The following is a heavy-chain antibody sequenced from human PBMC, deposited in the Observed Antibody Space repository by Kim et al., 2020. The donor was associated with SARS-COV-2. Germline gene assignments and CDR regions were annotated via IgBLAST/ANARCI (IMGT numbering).Heavy chain of an antibody. Sequence: SETLSLTCTVSGGSVSSDGYYWSWIRQPPGKGLEWIGYIYHSEDTNSNPSLKSRVTMSKDTSRNQFSLKLTSVTAADTAVYYCARHPRVAATRNYVFDYWGQGTLVTVSS. CDR3: ARHPRVAATRNYVFDY. CDR1: GGSVSSDGYY. CDR2: IYHSEDT. J-gene: IGHJ4*02. V-gene: IGHV4-61*08. D-gene: IGHD3-16*01.